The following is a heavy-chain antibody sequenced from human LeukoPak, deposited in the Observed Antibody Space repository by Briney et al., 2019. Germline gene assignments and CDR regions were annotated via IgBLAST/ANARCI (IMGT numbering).Heavy chain of an antibody. CDR2: INHSGST. CDR3: ARRSAHNYYDSSGFNWFDP. Sequence: PSETLSLTCAVYGGSFSDYYWNWIRQPPGKGLEWIGEINHSGSTNYNPSLKSRVIISVDTSKNQFSLKLSSVTAADTAVYYCARRSAHNYYDSSGFNWFDPWGQGTLVTVSS. D-gene: IGHD3-22*01. CDR1: GGSFSDYY. J-gene: IGHJ5*02. V-gene: IGHV4-34*01.